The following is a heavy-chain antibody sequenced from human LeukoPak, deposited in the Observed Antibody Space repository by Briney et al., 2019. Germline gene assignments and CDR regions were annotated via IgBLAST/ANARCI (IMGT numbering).Heavy chain of an antibody. CDR2: IRFDGSNT. CDR1: GFIFSTYD. V-gene: IGHV3-30*02. J-gene: IGHJ4*02. CDR3: AGDSDY. Sequence: GGSLRLSCAASGFIFSTYDMHWVRQAPGKGLEWVAFIRFDGSNTCYADSVKGRFTISRDNSKNTLYLQMNSLRAEDTAVYYCAGDSDYWGQGALVTVSS.